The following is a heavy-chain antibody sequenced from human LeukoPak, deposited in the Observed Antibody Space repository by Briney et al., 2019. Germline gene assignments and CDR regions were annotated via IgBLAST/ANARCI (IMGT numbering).Heavy chain of an antibody. CDR2: INHSGST. CDR1: GGSFSGYY. CDR3: ARGALEGYCSGGSCPFFDY. Sequence: NTSETLSLTCAVYGGSFSGYYWSWIRQPPGKGLEWIGKINHSGSTNYNPSLKSRVTISVDTSKNQFSLKLSSVTAADTAVYYCARGALEGYCSGGSCPFFDYWGQGTLVTVSS. D-gene: IGHD2-15*01. V-gene: IGHV4-34*01. J-gene: IGHJ4*02.